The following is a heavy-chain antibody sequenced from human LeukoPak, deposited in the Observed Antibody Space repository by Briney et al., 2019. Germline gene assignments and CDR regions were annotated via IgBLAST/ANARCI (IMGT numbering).Heavy chain of an antibody. V-gene: IGHV4-31*03. Sequence: SQTLSHTCTVSGGSISGGGYYWSWIRQHPGKGLEWIGYIYYSGSTYYNPSLKSRVTISVDTSKNQFSLKLSSVTAADTAVYYCARGYGDSPYFDYWGQGTLVTVSS. CDR2: IYYSGST. CDR3: ARGYGDSPYFDY. CDR1: GGSISGGGYY. J-gene: IGHJ4*02. D-gene: IGHD4-17*01.